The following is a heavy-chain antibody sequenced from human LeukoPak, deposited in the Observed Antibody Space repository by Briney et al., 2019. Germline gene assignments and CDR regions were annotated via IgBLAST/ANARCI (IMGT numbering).Heavy chain of an antibody. J-gene: IGHJ3*02. CDR2: ISGSGGST. V-gene: IGHV3-23*01. CDR3: AEDCTNGVCYALDI. D-gene: IGHD2-8*01. CDR1: GFTFSNYG. Sequence: QPGGSLRLSCAASGFTFSNYGMSWVRQAPGKGLEWVSAISGSGGSTYYADSVKGRFPISRDNSKNTLYLQMNSLRAEDTAVYYCAEDCTNGVCYALDIWGQGTMVTVSS.